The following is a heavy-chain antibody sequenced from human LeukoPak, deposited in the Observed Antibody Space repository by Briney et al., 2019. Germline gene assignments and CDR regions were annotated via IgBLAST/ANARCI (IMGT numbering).Heavy chain of an antibody. CDR1: GFTFSSYG. Sequence: GGSLRLSCAASGFTFSSYGMHWVRQAPGKGPEWVAVISYDGSNKYYADSVKGRFTISRDNSKNTLYLQMNSLRAEDTAVYYCAKEARIVVVPADFDYWGQGTLVTVSS. J-gene: IGHJ4*02. CDR3: AKEARIVVVPADFDY. CDR2: ISYDGSNK. D-gene: IGHD2-2*01. V-gene: IGHV3-30*18.